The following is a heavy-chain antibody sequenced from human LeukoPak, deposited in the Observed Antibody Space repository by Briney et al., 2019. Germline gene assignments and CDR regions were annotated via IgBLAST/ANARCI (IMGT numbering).Heavy chain of an antibody. CDR1: GFTFSSYA. Sequence: GGSLRLSCAASGFTFSSYAMSWVRQAPGKGLEWVSAISGSGGSTYYADSVKGRFTISRDNSKNTLYLQMNSLRAEDTAVYYCARDIYYYDSSGYYFPGGSDYWGQGTLVTVSS. J-gene: IGHJ4*02. D-gene: IGHD3-22*01. CDR2: ISGSGGST. V-gene: IGHV3-23*01. CDR3: ARDIYYYDSSGYYFPGGSDY.